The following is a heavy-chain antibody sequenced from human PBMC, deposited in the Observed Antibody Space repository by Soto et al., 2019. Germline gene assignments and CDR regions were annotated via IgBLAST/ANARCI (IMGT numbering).Heavy chain of an antibody. V-gene: IGHV4-34*01. CDR2: INHSGST. Sequence: ETLSLTCAVYGGSFSGYYWSWIRQPPGKGLEWIGEINHSGSTNYNPSLKSRVTISVDTSKNQSSLKLSSVTAADTAVYYCARGVFRIIHPYYYYYMDLWGKGTTVTVSS. CDR3: ARGVFRIIHPYYYYYMDL. J-gene: IGHJ6*03. CDR1: GGSFSGYY. D-gene: IGHD3-16*01.